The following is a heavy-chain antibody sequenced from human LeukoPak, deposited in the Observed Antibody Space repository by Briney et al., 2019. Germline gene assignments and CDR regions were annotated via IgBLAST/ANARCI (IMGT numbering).Heavy chain of an antibody. D-gene: IGHD3-16*01. CDR2: IKQDGGER. J-gene: IGHJ6*02. CDR1: GFTFSNYW. Sequence: GGSLRLSCAASGFTFSNYWMNWVRQVPGKGLEWVATIKQDGGERYYVDSVEGRFTISRDNGKTSVYLQMNSLRADDTAVYYCARSRAAVVMGELIPSFYYGMDVWGQGTTVTVSS. CDR3: ARSRAAVVMGELIPSFYYGMDV. V-gene: IGHV3-7*03.